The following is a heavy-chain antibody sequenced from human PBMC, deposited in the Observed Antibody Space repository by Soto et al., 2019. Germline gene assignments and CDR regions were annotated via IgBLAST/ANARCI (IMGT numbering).Heavy chain of an antibody. CDR1: GGSISSGGYS. D-gene: IGHD4-4*01. CDR2: IYHSGST. J-gene: IGHJ4*02. Sequence: SETLSLTCAVSGGSISSGGYSWSWIRQPPGKGLEWIGYIYHSGSTYYNPSLKSRVTISVDRSKNQFSLKLSSVTAADTAVYYGARGMTTVTTIDYWGQGTLVTVSS. CDR3: ARGMTTVTTIDY. V-gene: IGHV4-30-2*01.